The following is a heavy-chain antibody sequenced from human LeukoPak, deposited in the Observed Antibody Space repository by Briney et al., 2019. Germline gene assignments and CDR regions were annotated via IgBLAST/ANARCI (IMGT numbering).Heavy chain of an antibody. CDR2: INPNSGGT. CDR3: ASTIWSYYGMDV. Sequence: VSVTVSCQASGYTFTGYFMQWVRQAPGQGREWMGRINPNSGGTNYAQKFQGRVTMTRDTSISTAYMELSRLRSDDTAVYYCASTIWSYYGMDVWGQGTTVTVSS. CDR1: GYTFTGYF. D-gene: IGHD5-24*01. J-gene: IGHJ6*02. V-gene: IGHV1-2*06.